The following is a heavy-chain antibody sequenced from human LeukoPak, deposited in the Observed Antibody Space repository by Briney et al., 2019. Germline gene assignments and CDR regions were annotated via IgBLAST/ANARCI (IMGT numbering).Heavy chain of an antibody. Sequence: PGGSLRLSCAASGFTFSSYGMHWVRQAPGKGLEWVAFIRYDGSNKYYADSVKGRFTISRDNSKNTLYLQMNSLRAEDTAVYYCAKDDSSGYYYYYYYMDDWGKGTTVTVSS. CDR3: AKDDSSGYYYYYYYMDD. D-gene: IGHD3-22*01. J-gene: IGHJ6*03. CDR2: IRYDGSNK. CDR1: GFTFSSYG. V-gene: IGHV3-30*02.